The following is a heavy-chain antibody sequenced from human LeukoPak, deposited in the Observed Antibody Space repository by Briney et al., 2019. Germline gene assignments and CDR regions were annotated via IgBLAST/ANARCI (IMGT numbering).Heavy chain of an antibody. Sequence: GGSLRHSCAASGFTFSSYAMSWVRQAPGKGLEWVTAISSSGGSTYYADSVKGRFTISRDNSKNTLYLQMNSLRAEDTAVYYCAKDHWPPAVAGLFDYWGQGTLVTVSS. V-gene: IGHV3-23*01. CDR3: AKDHWPPAVAGLFDY. CDR1: GFTFSSYA. D-gene: IGHD6-19*01. J-gene: IGHJ4*02. CDR2: ISSSGGST.